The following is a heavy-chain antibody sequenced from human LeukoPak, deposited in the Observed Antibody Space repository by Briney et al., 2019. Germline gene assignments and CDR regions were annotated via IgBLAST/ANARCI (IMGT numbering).Heavy chain of an antibody. J-gene: IGHJ6*03. Sequence: SVKVSCKASGYIFTDYFLHWVRQAPGQGLEWMGGIIPIFGTANSAQKFQGRVTITTDESTSTAYMELSSLRSEDTAVYYCASLGVSDIVVVVAATDPEYYYYMDVWGKGTTVTVSS. V-gene: IGHV1-69*05. D-gene: IGHD2-15*01. CDR2: IIPIFGTA. CDR3: ASLGVSDIVVVVAATDPEYYYYMDV. CDR1: GYIFTDYF.